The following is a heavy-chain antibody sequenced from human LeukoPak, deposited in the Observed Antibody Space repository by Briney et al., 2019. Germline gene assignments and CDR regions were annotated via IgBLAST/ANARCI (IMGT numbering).Heavy chain of an antibody. CDR2: ISNDGNNK. D-gene: IGHD2-8*01. J-gene: IGHJ4*02. CDR1: GFIFSSYD. V-gene: IGHV3-30*18. CDR3: AKDGLMRFFDY. Sequence: GGSLRLSCAASGFIFSSYDMYWVRQAPGKGLEWVAVISNDGNNKQYADSVKGRFTVSRDNSKNTLYLQMNSLRADDTAVYHCAKDGLMRFFDYWGQGTLVTVSS.